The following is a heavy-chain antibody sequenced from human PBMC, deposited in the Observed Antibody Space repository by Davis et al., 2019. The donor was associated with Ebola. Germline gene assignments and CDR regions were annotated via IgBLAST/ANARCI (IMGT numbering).Heavy chain of an antibody. CDR1: GFTFSNYA. CDR2: IKSKTDGGTT. D-gene: IGHD2-2*01. V-gene: IGHV3-15*01. J-gene: IGHJ4*02. CDR3: TTDLVVPAAIGVRC. Sequence: GESLKISCAASGFTFSNYAMTWVRQAPGKGLEWVGRIKSKTDGGTTDYAAPVKGRFTISRDDSKNTLYLQMNSLKTEDTAVYYCTTDLVVPAAIGVRCWGQGTLVTVSS.